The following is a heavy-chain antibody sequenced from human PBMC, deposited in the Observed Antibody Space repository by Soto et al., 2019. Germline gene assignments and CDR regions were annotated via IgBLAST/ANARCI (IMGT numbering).Heavy chain of an antibody. CDR2: VSYDGSNK. Sequence: QVQLVGSGGGVVQPGRSLRLSCAASGFTFSSYAMHWVRQAPGKGLEWVAVVSYDGSNKYYADSVKGRFTISRDNSKNTLYLQMNSLRAEDTAVYYCVWVLDYWGQGTLVTVSS. D-gene: IGHD3-16*01. V-gene: IGHV3-30-3*01. CDR3: VWVLDY. J-gene: IGHJ4*02. CDR1: GFTFSSYA.